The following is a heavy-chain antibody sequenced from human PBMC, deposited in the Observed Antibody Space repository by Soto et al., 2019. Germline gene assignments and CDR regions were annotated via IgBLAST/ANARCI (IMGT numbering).Heavy chain of an antibody. D-gene: IGHD1-1*01. J-gene: IGHJ5*02. CDR2: IWYGGSNK. V-gene: IGHV3-33*01. CDR1: GVTLSSYG. CDR3: ARDPRSATGRPPRSTWFVN. Sequence: GGSLRLSCAAPGVTLSSYGMHGVRQAPGKGLGWVAGIWYGGSNKYYADSVKGRFTISRDNSKNTLYLQMYSLRAEDTAVYYCARDPRSATGRPPRSTWFVNWGQGTLVTVS.